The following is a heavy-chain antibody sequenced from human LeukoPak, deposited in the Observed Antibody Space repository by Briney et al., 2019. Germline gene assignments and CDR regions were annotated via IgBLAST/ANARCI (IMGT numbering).Heavy chain of an antibody. Sequence: SETLSLTCTVSGGSISSYYWSWIRQPPGKGLEWIGYIYYSGSTNYNPSLKSRVTISVDTSKNQFSLKLSSVTAADTAVYYCARQACSSTSCCIDYWGQGTLVTVSS. CDR2: IYYSGST. V-gene: IGHV4-59*01. CDR1: GGSISSYY. D-gene: IGHD2-2*01. J-gene: IGHJ4*02. CDR3: ARQACSSTSCCIDY.